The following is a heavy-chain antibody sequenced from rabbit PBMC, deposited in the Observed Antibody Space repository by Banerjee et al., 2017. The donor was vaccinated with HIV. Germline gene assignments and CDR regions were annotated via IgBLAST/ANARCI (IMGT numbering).Heavy chain of an antibody. Sequence: QEQLEESGGDLVKPEGSLTLTCTASGFSFSSRYYMCWVRQAPGKGLEWIACIYAGSSGSTYYASWAKGRFTISKTSSTTVTLQMTSLTAADTATYLCARRYDGGSYYFNLWGPGTLVTVS. CDR1: GFSFSSRYY. CDR2: IYAGSSGST. D-gene: IGHD8-1*01. CDR3: ARRYDGGSYYFNL. V-gene: IGHV1S45*01. J-gene: IGHJ4*01.